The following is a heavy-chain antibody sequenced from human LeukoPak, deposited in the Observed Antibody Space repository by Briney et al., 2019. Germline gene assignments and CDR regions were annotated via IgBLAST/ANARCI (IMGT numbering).Heavy chain of an antibody. CDR3: ARQFRAYFDY. V-gene: IGHV4-38-2*01. CDR1: GYSISSGYY. CDR2: IYHRGST. J-gene: IGHJ4*02. D-gene: IGHD5-24*01. Sequence: SETLSLTCAVSGYSISSGYYWGWIRQPPGEGVGWIGSIYHRGSTYYNPSLKRRATISVDTSKNQFSLKLSSVTAADTAVYYCARQFRAYFDYWGQGTLVTVSS.